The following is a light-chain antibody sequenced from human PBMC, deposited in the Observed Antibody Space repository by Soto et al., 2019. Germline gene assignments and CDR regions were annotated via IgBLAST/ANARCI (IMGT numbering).Light chain of an antibody. V-gene: IGKV3-15*01. J-gene: IGKJ1*01. CDR3: QQYNKWPQT. Sequence: EIVLTQSPATLSLSPGERATLSCRASQSVSSNLAWYQQKPGQAPSLLIYGAFTRATDIPATFTGSGSGTEFTLTISSLQSEDIAVYYCQQYNKWPQTFGQGTKVDIK. CDR2: GAF. CDR1: QSVSSN.